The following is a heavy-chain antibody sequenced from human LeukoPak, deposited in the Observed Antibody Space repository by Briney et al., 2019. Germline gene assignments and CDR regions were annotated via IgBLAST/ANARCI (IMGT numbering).Heavy chain of an antibody. CDR3: TRHMSAFDI. V-gene: IGHV3-73*01. D-gene: IGHD3-16*01. J-gene: IGHJ3*02. CDR1: GFTFSGSA. Sequence: GGSLRLSCAASGFTFSGSAMHWVRQASGKGLEWVGRIRSKANSHATAYAASVKGRFTISRDDSKNTAYLQMNSLKTEDTAVYYCTRHMSAFDIWGQGTMVTVSS. CDR2: IRSKANSHAT.